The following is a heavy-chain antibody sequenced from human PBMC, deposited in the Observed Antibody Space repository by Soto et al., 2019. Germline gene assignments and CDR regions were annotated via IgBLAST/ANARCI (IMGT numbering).Heavy chain of an antibody. CDR2: IYYSGST. CDR1: GGSISSGGYY. D-gene: IGHD2-21*02. V-gene: IGHV4-31*03. Sequence: QVQLQESGPGLVKPSQTLSLTCTVSGGSISSGGYYWSWIRQHPGKGLEWIGYIYYSGSTYYNRYIKSRVTISVDTSKNQLSLKLSSVTAADTAVYYCARVCGGDCHYGMDVWGQGTTVTVSS. CDR3: ARVCGGDCHYGMDV. J-gene: IGHJ6*02.